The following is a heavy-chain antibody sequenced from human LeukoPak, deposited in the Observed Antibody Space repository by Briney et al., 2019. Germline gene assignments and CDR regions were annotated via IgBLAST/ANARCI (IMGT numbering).Heavy chain of an antibody. CDR2: IKSKTDGGTT. V-gene: IGHV3-15*01. D-gene: IGHD2/OR15-2a*01. J-gene: IGHJ4*02. CDR3: STARGDDYFHRDY. CDR1: GFIFRNAW. Sequence: GGSLRLSCAASGFIFRNAWMSWVRQAPGKGLEWVGRIKSKTDGGTTDYAAPVKGRFTISRDDSKNTLYLQMNSLKTEDTAVYYCSTARGDDYFHRDYWGQGTLVTVSS.